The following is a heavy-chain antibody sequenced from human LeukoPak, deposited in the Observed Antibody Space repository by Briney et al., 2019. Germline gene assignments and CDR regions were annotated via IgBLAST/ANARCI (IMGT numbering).Heavy chain of an antibody. CDR3: ARGSIVVVPAASVFDP. CDR1: GYTFTGYY. Sequence: ASVKVSCKASGYTFTGYYMHWVRQAPGQGLEWMGWINPNSGGTNYAQKFQGRVTMTRDTSINTAYMELSRLRSDDTAVYCCARGSIVVVPAASVFDPWGQGTLVTVSS. V-gene: IGHV1-2*02. CDR2: INPNSGGT. J-gene: IGHJ5*02. D-gene: IGHD2-2*01.